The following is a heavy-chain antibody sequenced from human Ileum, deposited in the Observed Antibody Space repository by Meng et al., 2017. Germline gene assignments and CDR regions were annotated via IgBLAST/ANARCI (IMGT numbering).Heavy chain of an antibody. CDR3: ARLVYSGSDRTFDY. Sequence: GGSLRLSCAASGFTFNNYWMSWVRQAPGGGLEWVANVRQDASEIFYGDSVTGRFTASRDNAKNSLYLELSELRAEDTAVYHCARLVYSGSDRTFDYWGQGSLVTVSS. V-gene: IGHV3-7*01. D-gene: IGHD5-12*01. CDR1: GFTFNNYW. J-gene: IGHJ4*02. CDR2: VRQDASEI.